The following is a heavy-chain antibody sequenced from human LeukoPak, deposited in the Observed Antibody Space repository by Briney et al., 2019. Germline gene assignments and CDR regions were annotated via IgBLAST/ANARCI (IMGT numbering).Heavy chain of an antibody. D-gene: IGHD6-13*01. Sequence: PSETLSLTCTVSGGSISSANYYWGWIRQPPGKGLEWIGAIYYSGSTHYNPSLKSRVTMSIDTSMNQFSLKLSSVTAADTAVYYCAGGIGAGRDWGQGILVTVSS. J-gene: IGHJ4*02. CDR3: AGGIGAGRD. V-gene: IGHV4-39*07. CDR1: GGSISSANYY. CDR2: IYYSGST.